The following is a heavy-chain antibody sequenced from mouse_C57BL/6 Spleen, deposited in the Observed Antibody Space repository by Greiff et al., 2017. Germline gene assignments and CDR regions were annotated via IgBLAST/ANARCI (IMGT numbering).Heavy chain of an antibody. CDR1: GYSITSGYY. V-gene: IGHV3-6*01. CDR2: ISYDGSN. CDR3: ARPNYYGSSYRYFDV. Sequence: ESGPGLVKPSQSLSLTCSVTGYSITSGYYWNWIRQFPGNKLEWMGYISYDGSNNYNPSLKNRISITRDTSKNQFFLKLNSVTTEDTATYYCARPNYYGSSYRYFDVWGTGTTVTVSS. D-gene: IGHD1-1*01. J-gene: IGHJ1*03.